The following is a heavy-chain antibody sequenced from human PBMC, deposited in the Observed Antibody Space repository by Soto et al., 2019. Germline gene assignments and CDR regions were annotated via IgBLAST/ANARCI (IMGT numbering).Heavy chain of an antibody. J-gene: IGHJ4*02. CDR3: ARVPDY. CDR1: GGSISSGGYS. CDR2: IYHSGST. Sequence: QLQLQESGSVLVKPSQTLSLTCAVSGGSISSGGYSWGWIRQPPGKGLEWIGYIYHSGSTYYNPSLKSRVTISVDRSKNQFSLKLSSVTAADTAGYYCARVPDYWGQGTLVTVSS. V-gene: IGHV4-30-2*01.